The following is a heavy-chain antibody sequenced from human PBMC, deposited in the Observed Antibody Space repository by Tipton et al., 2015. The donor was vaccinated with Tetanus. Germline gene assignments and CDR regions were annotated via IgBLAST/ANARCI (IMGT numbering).Heavy chain of an antibody. J-gene: IGHJ2*01. D-gene: IGHD7-27*01. CDR1: GDSISSYY. Sequence: TLSLTCNVSGDSISSYYWNWIRQPAGKGLEWIGRFYTTGSTIYNPSLRSRVTMSVDTTKIQFSLTLSSVTAADTAVYYCARGGKLGLGYFDLWGRGTLVTVSS. CDR2: FYTTGST. CDR3: ARGGKLGLGYFDL. V-gene: IGHV4-4*07.